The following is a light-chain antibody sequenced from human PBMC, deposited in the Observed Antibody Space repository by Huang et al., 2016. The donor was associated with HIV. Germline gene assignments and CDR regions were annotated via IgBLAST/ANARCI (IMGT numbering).Light chain of an antibody. CDR2: AAS. J-gene: IGKJ5*01. V-gene: IGKV1-9*01. Sequence: QLTQSPSSLSMSVGDRVIITCQASQDIANSLAWDKHKPGRAPKLLISAASTLQSGVPSRFSGGSAGTYFTLIITNLQPDDFASYYCQQLHSYPITFGQGTRLDI. CDR3: QQLHSYPIT. CDR1: QDIANS.